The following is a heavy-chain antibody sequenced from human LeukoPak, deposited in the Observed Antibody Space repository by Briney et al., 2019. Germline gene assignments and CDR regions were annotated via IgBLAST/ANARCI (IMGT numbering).Heavy chain of an antibody. D-gene: IGHD2-2*01. J-gene: IGHJ4*02. V-gene: IGHV3-23*01. CDR3: AKDRKYCSSTSCPYYFDF. Sequence: GGSLGLSCAASGFTFSSYAMSWVRQAPGKGLEWVSAISGNGGSTYYADSVKGRFTISRDNSKNTLYLQMNSLRAEDTAVFYCAKDRKYCSSTSCPYYFDFWGQGTLVTVSS. CDR1: GFTFSSYA. CDR2: ISGNGGST.